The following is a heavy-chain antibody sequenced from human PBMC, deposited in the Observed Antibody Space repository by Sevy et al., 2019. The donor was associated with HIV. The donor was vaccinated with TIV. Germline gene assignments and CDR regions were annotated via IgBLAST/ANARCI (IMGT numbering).Heavy chain of an antibody. J-gene: IGHJ6*02. CDR3: ARDCSSASCLWGMDV. Sequence: GGSLRLSCAGSGFTFSNYWMSWVRQAPGKGLEWVANIKRGGSEKNYVASVKGRFTISRDNAKTSLYLKMNSLRVEDTAVYYCARDCSSASCLWGMDVWGQGTMVTVSS. CDR2: IKRGGSEK. CDR1: GFTFSNYW. D-gene: IGHD2-2*01. V-gene: IGHV3-7*03.